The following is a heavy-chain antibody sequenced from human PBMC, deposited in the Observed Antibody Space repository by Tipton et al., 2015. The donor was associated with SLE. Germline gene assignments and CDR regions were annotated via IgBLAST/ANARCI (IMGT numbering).Heavy chain of an antibody. CDR1: GFIFSDYY. Sequence: SLRLSCAASGFIFSDYYMTWIRQAPGKGLEWVSYISLSGGTIYYADSVKGRFTISRDNAKNSLYLQMNSLRAEDTAVYYCARATLGATSGFDYWGQGALVTVSS. V-gene: IGHV3-11*04. J-gene: IGHJ4*02. CDR2: ISLSGGTI. D-gene: IGHD1-26*01. CDR3: ARATLGATSGFDY.